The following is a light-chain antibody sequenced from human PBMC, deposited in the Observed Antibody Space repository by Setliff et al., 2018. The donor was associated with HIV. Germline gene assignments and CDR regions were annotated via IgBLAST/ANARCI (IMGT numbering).Light chain of an antibody. CDR2: EVS. CDR1: SSDVGSYNF. J-gene: IGLJ1*01. CDR3: FSYAGDSTYV. Sequence: QSVLTQPASVSGSPGQSITISCTGTSSDVGSYNFASWYQQHPGKAPELMIYEVSKRPSGVSNRFSGSKSGNTASLTISGLRAEDEADYYCFSYAGDSTYVFGTGTKVTVL. V-gene: IGLV2-23*02.